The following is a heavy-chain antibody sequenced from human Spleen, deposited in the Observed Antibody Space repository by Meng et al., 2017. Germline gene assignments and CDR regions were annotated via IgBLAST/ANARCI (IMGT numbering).Heavy chain of an antibody. Sequence: GESLKISCAASGFTFSNYAVHWVRQAPGKGLEWVTLISYDGSNGYYADSVKGRFTISRDNSKNTLYLQMNNLRDEDTAVYYCAREISMSVTAYYYGMDVWGQGTTVTVSS. CDR3: AREISMSVTAYYYGMDV. D-gene: IGHD2-21*02. V-gene: IGHV3-30*04. CDR2: ISYDGSNG. CDR1: GFTFSNYA. J-gene: IGHJ6*01.